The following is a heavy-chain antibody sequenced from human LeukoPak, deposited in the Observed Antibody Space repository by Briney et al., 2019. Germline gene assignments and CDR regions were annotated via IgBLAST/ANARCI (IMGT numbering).Heavy chain of an antibody. Sequence: ASVKVSCKASGGTFSSYAISWVRQAPGQGLEWMGRIIPILGIANYAQKFQGRVTITADKSTSTAYMELSSLRSEDTAVYYCARDPGIAAAGPGYWGQGTLVTVSS. V-gene: IGHV1-69*04. CDR1: GGTFSSYA. CDR3: ARDPGIAAAGPGY. CDR2: IIPILGIA. J-gene: IGHJ4*02. D-gene: IGHD6-13*01.